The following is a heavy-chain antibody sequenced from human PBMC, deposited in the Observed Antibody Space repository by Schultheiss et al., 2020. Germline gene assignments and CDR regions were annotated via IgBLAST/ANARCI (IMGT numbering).Heavy chain of an antibody. Sequence: GGSLRLSCAASGFTFSSYAMHWVRQAPGKGLEWVAVISYDGSNKYYADSVKGRFTISRHNSKNSLYLQMNSLRAEDTAVYYCARSRVDTAMATEYYYYGMDVWGEGTTVTVSS. CDR1: GFTFSSYA. D-gene: IGHD5-18*01. V-gene: IGHV3-30*14. J-gene: IGHJ6*04. CDR2: ISYDGSNK. CDR3: ARSRVDTAMATEYYYYGMDV.